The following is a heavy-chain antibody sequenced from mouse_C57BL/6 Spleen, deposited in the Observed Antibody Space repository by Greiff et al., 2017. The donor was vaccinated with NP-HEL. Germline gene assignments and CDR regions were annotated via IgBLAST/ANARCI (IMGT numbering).Heavy chain of an antibody. J-gene: IGHJ2*01. Sequence: EVKVVESGGGLVKPGGSLKLSCAASGFTFSSYAMSWVRQTPEKRLEWVATISDGGSYTYYPDNVKGRFTISRDNAKNNLYLQMSHLKSEDTAMYYCARDLGVYGNYVGYFDYWGQGTTLTVSS. V-gene: IGHV5-4*01. CDR3: ARDLGVYGNYVGYFDY. CDR2: ISDGGSYT. D-gene: IGHD2-1*01. CDR1: GFTFSSYA.